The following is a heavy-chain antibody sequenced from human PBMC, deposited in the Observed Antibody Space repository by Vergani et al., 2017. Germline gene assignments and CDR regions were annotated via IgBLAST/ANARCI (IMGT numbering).Heavy chain of an antibody. CDR2: IYYSGST. Sequence: QLQLQESVPGLVKPSETLSLTCTVSGGSISSSSYYWGWIRQPPGKGLEWIGSIYYSGSTYYNPSLKSRVTISVDTSKNQFSLKLSSVTAADTAVYYCARHGGGRGCSGYDCPIDYWGQGTLVTVSS. CDR3: ARHGGGRGCSGYDCPIDY. CDR1: GGSISSSSYY. D-gene: IGHD5-12*01. V-gene: IGHV4-39*01. J-gene: IGHJ4*02.